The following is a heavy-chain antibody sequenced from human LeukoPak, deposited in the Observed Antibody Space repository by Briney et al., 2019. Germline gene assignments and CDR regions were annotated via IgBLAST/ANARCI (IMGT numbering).Heavy chain of an antibody. CDR3: LTGGY. Sequence: GGSLRLSCAASGFTFSSYWMHWVRQAPGKGPVWVSRINSDGSSTSYAASVKGRFTISRDNAKNTLYLQMNSLRAEDTAVYYCLTGGYWGQGTLVTVSS. CDR2: INSDGSST. V-gene: IGHV3-74*01. CDR1: GFTFSSYW. J-gene: IGHJ4*02. D-gene: IGHD2-15*01.